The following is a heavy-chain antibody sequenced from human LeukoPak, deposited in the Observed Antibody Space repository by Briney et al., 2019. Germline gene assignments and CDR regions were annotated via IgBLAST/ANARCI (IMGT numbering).Heavy chain of an antibody. CDR2: VSGSGGYT. D-gene: IGHD3-22*01. CDR3: AKDRPNYYDSSGHYYRRDGDY. CDR1: GFTFSSYA. Sequence: GGSPRLSCAASGFTFSSYAMSWVRQAPGKGLEWVPSVSGSGGYTYYAGSVKGRFTISRDNSKNTLYLQMNSLRAEDTAIYYCAKDRPNYYDSSGHYYRRDGDYWGQGTLVTVSS. V-gene: IGHV3-23*01. J-gene: IGHJ4*02.